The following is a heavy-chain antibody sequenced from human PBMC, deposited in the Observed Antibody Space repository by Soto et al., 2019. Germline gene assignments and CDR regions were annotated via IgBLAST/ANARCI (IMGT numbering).Heavy chain of an antibody. CDR2: IVPIDSYT. CDR1: GYSFTSYW. J-gene: IGHJ4*02. CDR3: ARHSNQLLGFDY. V-gene: IGHV5-10-1*01. Sequence: PGESLKISCKGSGYSFTSYWISWVRQMPGKGLEWMGRIVPIDSYTNYSPSFQGHVTISADKSISTAYLQWSSLKASDTAMYYCARHSNQLLGFDYWGQGTLVTVSS. D-gene: IGHD2-2*01.